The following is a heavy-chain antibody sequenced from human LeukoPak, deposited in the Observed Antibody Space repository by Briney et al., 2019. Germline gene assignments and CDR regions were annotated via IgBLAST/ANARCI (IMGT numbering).Heavy chain of an antibody. D-gene: IGHD3-3*01. J-gene: IGHJ4*02. V-gene: IGHV4-34*01. CDR3: ARGPLITIFGVVAFDY. CDR2: INHSGST. Sequence: SETLSLTCAVYGGSFSGYYWSWIRQPPGKGLEWIGEINHSGSTNYNPSLKSRVTISVDTSKNQFSLKLSSVTAADTAVYYCARGPLITIFGVVAFDYWGQGTLVTVSS. CDR1: GGSFSGYY.